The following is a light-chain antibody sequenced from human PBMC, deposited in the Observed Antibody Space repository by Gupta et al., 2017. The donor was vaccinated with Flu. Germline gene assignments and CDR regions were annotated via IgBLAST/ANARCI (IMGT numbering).Light chain of an antibody. J-gene: IGLJ2*01. CDR3: SAYAGSAIFVI. CDR2: DLN. V-gene: IGLV2-11*03. CDR1: SGDVGAYNY. Sequence: VTISCTGTSGDVGAYNYVSWYHQHPGKAPKVVIYDLNKRPSGVPDRFSGSKSGNTASLTISGLQVDDEADYYCSAYAGSAIFVIFGGGTKLTVL.